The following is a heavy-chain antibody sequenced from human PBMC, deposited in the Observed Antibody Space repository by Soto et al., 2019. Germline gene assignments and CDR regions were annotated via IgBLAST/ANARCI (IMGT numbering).Heavy chain of an antibody. J-gene: IGHJ4*02. CDR1: GFTFTSSV. CDR3: AKTYYDFSSGYYLDY. Sequence: GGSLRLSCAASGFTFTSSVMSWVRQAPGKGLVWVSSVTGNPGSTYYADSVKGRFTISRDNSKKTLSLHMNSLRAEDTAVYYCAKTYYDFSSGYYLDYWGQGALVTV. CDR2: VTGNPGST. D-gene: IGHD3-3*01. V-gene: IGHV3-23*01.